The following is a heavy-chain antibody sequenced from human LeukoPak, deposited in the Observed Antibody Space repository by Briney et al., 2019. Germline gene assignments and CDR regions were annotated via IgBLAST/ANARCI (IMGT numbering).Heavy chain of an antibody. D-gene: IGHD3-3*01. V-gene: IGHV3-53*01. CDR1: EITVGSNY. CDR2: TYSGGDT. J-gene: IGHJ3*01. Sequence: GGSLRLSCVASEITVGSNYMSWVRQAPGKGLEWVSTTYSGGDTYYADSVKGRFTISRDNSKNTLYLQLNSLRAEDTAVYYCASTPTNHIRFSVWGQGTMVTVSS. CDR3: ASTPTNHIRFSV.